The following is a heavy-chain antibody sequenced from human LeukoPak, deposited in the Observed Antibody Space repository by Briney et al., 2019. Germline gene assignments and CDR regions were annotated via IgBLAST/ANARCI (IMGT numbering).Heavy chain of an antibody. CDR1: GYTFTNYY. V-gene: IGHV1-46*01. J-gene: IGHJ4*02. CDR2: INPSGGST. D-gene: IGHD6-19*01. Sequence: GASVKISCKASGYTFTNYYMHWVRQAPGQGLEWMGIINPSGGSTNYAQKLQGRVTMTTDTSTSTAYMELRSLRSDDTAVYYCARDLFRIGKWLAKGLDYWGQGTLVTVSS. CDR3: ARDLFRIGKWLAKGLDY.